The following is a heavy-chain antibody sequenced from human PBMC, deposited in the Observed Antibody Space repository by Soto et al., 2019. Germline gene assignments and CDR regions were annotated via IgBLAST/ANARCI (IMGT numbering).Heavy chain of an antibody. CDR2: IYYSGTT. CDR1: GGSISSGGYY. V-gene: IGHV4-31*03. CDR3: ARDLRRRDYYGSGEVWWNDSFDI. J-gene: IGHJ3*02. Sequence: QVQLQESGPGLVKPSQTLSLTCTVSGGSISSGGYYWSWIRQHPGKGLEWIGYIYYSGTTYYNPSLNSGVTISVARAKNQFSLTLSSVTAADTAVYYWARDLRRRDYYGSGEVWWNDSFDIWGQGTMVTVSS. D-gene: IGHD3-10*01.